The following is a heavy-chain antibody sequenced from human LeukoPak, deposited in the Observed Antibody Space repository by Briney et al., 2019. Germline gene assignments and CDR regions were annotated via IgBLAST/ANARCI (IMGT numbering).Heavy chain of an antibody. V-gene: IGHV3-30*18. CDR1: GFTFSSYW. D-gene: IGHD3-10*01. CDR3: AKDALAITMVRGIHNFDY. CDR2: ISYDGSNK. Sequence: GGSLRLSCAASGFTFSSYWMSWVRQAPGKGLEWVAVISYDGSNKYYADSVKGRFTISRDNSKNTLYLQMNSLRAEDTAVYYCAKDALAITMVRGIHNFDYWGQGTLVTVSS. J-gene: IGHJ4*02.